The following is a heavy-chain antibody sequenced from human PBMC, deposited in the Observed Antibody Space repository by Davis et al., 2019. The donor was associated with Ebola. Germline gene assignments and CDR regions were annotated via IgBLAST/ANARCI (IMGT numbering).Heavy chain of an antibody. Sequence: GESLKISCAASGFTFSSYAMSWVRQAPGKGLEWVSAISGSGNSIYYADSVKGRFTISRDNSKNTLYLQMNSLRADDTAVYYCARRGYSGYDVYYFDYWGQGTLVTVSS. J-gene: IGHJ4*02. CDR3: ARRGYSGYDVYYFDY. CDR2: ISGSGNSI. V-gene: IGHV3-23*01. CDR1: GFTFSSYA. D-gene: IGHD5-12*01.